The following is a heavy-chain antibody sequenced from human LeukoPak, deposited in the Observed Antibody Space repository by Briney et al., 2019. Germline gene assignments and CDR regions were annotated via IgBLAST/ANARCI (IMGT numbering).Heavy chain of an antibody. D-gene: IGHD3-3*01. CDR2: IYPGDSDT. Sequence: GESLKISCKTSGYSFVSHWIVWVRQMPGKGLEWLGIIYPGDSDTRYSPSFQGQVTISADKSISTAYLHWSSLRASDTAMYYCARRPSYDFWSGYYGVGGLDVWGQGTMVTVSS. CDR1: GYSFVSHW. V-gene: IGHV5-51*01. CDR3: ARRPSYDFWSGYYGVGGLDV. J-gene: IGHJ3*01.